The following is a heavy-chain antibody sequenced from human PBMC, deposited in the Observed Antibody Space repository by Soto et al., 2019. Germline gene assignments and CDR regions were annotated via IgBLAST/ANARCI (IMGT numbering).Heavy chain of an antibody. CDR3: AQDLQYIRDYFHS. CDR1: GFTVTSNG. CDR2: ISPNGQGI. J-gene: IGHJ4*02. Sequence: EVNLLESGGGLVQAGGSLRLSCGVSGFTVTSNGVSWVRQAPGKGLEWVSAISPNGQGIWYADSVKGRFTISRDISGNTVFRQMDRLRAEYTAVKSGAQDLQYIRDYFHSWGQGTLVTVSS. V-gene: IGHV3-23*01. D-gene: IGHD6-6*01.